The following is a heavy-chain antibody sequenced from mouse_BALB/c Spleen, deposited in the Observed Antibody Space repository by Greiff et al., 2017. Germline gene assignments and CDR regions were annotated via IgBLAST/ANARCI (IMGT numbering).Heavy chain of an antibody. J-gene: IGHJ3*01. V-gene: IGHV3-2*02. Sequence: EVQLKESGPGLVKPSQSLSLTCTVTGYSITSDYAWNWIRQFPGNKLEWMGYISYSGSTSYNPSLKSRISITRDTSKNQFFLQLNSVTTEDTATYYCAREGYGNYAAYWGQGTLVTVSA. CDR1: GYSITSDYA. CDR3: AREGYGNYAAY. D-gene: IGHD2-10*02. CDR2: ISYSGST.